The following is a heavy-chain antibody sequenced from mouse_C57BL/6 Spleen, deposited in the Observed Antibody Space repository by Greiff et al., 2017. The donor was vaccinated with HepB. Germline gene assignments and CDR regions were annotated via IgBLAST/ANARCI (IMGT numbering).Heavy chain of an antibody. Sequence: VQLQQSGAELAKPGASVKLSCKASGYTFTSYWMHWVKQRPGQGLEWIGYINPSSGYTKYNQKFEDKATLTADKSSSTAYMQLSSLTYEDSAVYYGASRDNGNYRSYYAMDYWGQGTSVTVSS. J-gene: IGHJ4*01. D-gene: IGHD2-1*01. CDR2: INPSSGYT. CDR1: GYTFTSYW. V-gene: IGHV1-7*01. CDR3: ASRDNGNYRSYYAMDY.